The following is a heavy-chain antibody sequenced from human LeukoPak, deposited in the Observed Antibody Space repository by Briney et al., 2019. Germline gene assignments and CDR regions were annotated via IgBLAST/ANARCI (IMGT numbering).Heavy chain of an antibody. D-gene: IGHD6-13*01. J-gene: IGHJ6*02. CDR3: ARTRAAAAPEGLDV. Sequence: ASVKVSCKASGYTFTSYGISWVRQAPGQGLEWMGWISAYNGNTNYAQKLQGRVTTTTDTSTSTAYMELRSLRSDDTAVYYCARTRAAAAPEGLDVWGQGTTVTVSS. V-gene: IGHV1-18*01. CDR2: ISAYNGNT. CDR1: GYTFTSYG.